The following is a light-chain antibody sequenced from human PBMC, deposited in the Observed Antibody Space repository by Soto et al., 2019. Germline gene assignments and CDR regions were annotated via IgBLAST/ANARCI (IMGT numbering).Light chain of an antibody. CDR1: QTISSW. V-gene: IGKV1-5*03. CDR3: QHYNRYSEA. CDR2: KAS. Sequence: DIQMTQSPSTLSGSVGDRVTITCRASQTISSWLAWYQQKPGKAPKLLIYKASTLKSGVPSRFSGSGSGTEFTRTISSLQPDDFATYYCQHYNRYSEACGQGTKVELK. J-gene: IGKJ1*01.